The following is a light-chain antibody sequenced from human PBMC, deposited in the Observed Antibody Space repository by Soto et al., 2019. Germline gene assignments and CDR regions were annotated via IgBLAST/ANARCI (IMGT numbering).Light chain of an antibody. CDR2: DTS. CDR3: LLSYSGTRV. V-gene: IGLV7-46*01. CDR1: TGTVASGHY. Sequence: QAVVTQEPSLTVSPGGTVTLTCGSSTGTVASGHYPFWFQQKPGQAPRTLIYDTSSKHSWTPARFSGSLLGGKAALTLSGAQPEDEADYYCLLSYSGTRVFGGGTKVTVL. J-gene: IGLJ2*01.